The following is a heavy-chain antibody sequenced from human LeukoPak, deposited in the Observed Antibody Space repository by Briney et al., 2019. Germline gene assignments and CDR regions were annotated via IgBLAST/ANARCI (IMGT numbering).Heavy chain of an antibody. CDR2: IRTTGDT. CDR3: ARGVSYYYDNSGHPGWYFDL. J-gene: IGHJ2*01. CDR1: GFTFNYYD. Sequence: GGSLRLSCAVSGFTFNYYDMHWVRQAPGKRLEWVSAIRTTGDTHYPDSVKGRFAMSRKDAKNSVHLQMNTLRAGDTAVYYCARGVSYYYDNSGHPGWYFDLWGRGTLVTVSS. V-gene: IGHV3-13*01. D-gene: IGHD3-22*01.